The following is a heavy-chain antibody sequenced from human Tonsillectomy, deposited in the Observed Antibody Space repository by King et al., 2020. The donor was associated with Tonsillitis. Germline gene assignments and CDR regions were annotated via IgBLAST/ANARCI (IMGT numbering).Heavy chain of an antibody. CDR1: GFTFSSYS. Sequence: QLVQSGGGLVKPGGSLRLSCAASGFTFSSYSMNWVRQAPGKGLEWVSSISSSSSYIYYADSVKGRFTISRDNAKNSLYLQMNSLRAEDTAVYYCARDFDWLSTPFHHHTHSGMDVWGQGTTVTVSS. J-gene: IGHJ6*02. D-gene: IGHD3-9*01. V-gene: IGHV3-21*01. CDR2: ISSSSSYI. CDR3: ARDFDWLSTPFHHHTHSGMDV.